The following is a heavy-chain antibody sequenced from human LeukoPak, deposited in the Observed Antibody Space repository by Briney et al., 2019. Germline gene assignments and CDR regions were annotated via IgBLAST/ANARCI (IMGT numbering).Heavy chain of an antibody. CDR2: IIPIFGTA. V-gene: IGHV1-69*13. J-gene: IGHJ4*02. CDR1: GGTFSSYA. D-gene: IGHD1-14*01. Sequence: SVKVSCKASGGTFSSYAISWVRQAPGQGLEWMGGIIPIFGTANYAQKFQGRVTITADESTSTAYMELSSLRSEDTAVYYCAREVMDNLRFDYWGQGTLVTVSS. CDR3: AREVMDNLRFDY.